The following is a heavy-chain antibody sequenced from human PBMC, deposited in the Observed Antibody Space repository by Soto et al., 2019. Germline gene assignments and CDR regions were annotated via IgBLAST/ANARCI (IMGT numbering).Heavy chain of an antibody. CDR1: GTSLSTYY. V-gene: IGHV4-4*07. CDR3: AREYHYEFDD. Sequence: SETLSLTCTVSGTSLSTYYLTWIRQPAGKGLECIGRIFVSGKTKYNPSLKSRVTLSVDTSKNQFSLKLTSVTAADTAVYYCAREYHYEFDDWGQGTLVTVYS. D-gene: IGHD3-22*01. CDR2: IFVSGKT. J-gene: IGHJ4*02.